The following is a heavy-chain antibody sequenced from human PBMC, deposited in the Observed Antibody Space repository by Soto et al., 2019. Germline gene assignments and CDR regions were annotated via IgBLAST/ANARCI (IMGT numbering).Heavy chain of an antibody. CDR1: GYSFTSYW. CDR2: IYPYDSNT. D-gene: IGHD4-4*01. V-gene: IGHV5-51*01. CDR3: TRDLDYNGNSEAFNI. Sequence: GESLKISCKDSGYSFTSYWIAWVRQTPGKGLEWMGIIYPYDSNTRYSPSFQGQVTISVDKSVSTAYLQWSSLKASDTAMYFCTRDLDYNGNSEAFNIRGQGTTVTVSS. J-gene: IGHJ3*02.